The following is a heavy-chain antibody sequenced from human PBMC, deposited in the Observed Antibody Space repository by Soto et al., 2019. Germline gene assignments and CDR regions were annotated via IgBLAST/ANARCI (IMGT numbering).Heavy chain of an antibody. CDR3: AKDIGAYDSSGSSN. D-gene: IGHD3-22*01. J-gene: IGHJ4*02. CDR1: GFRFDGYA. Sequence: PWGSLRLSCAVSGFRFDGYAMHWVRPAPGKGLEWYSGISWNIGSIGYADSVKGRFTISRDNAKNSLYLQMNSLRAEDTALYHFAKDIGAYDSSGSSNWGQGTLVTVSS. CDR2: ISWNIGSI. V-gene: IGHV3-9*01.